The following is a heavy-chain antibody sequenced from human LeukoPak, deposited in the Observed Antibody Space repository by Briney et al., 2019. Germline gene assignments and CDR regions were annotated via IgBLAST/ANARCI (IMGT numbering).Heavy chain of an antibody. D-gene: IGHD2-2*01. CDR2: ISSSSSYI. Sequence: GGSLRLSCAASGFTFSSYSMNWVRQAPGKGLEWVSSISSSSSYIYYADSVKGRFTISRDNAKNSLYLQMNSLRAEDTAVYYCARGCSTSCYGHYMDVWGKGTTVTVSS. CDR1: GFTFSSYS. CDR3: ARGCSTSCYGHYMDV. V-gene: IGHV3-21*01. J-gene: IGHJ6*03.